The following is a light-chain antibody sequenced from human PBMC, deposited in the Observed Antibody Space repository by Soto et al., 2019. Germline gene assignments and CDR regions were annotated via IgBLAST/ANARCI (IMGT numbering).Light chain of an antibody. Sequence: QSVLTQPPSMSGAPGQRVTISCTGTSANIGAGYDVHWYQQLPGMAPKLLIYGNNKRPSGVPDRFSGSKSGTSASLAITGLQAEDEADYYCQFYDSTLSGLYVLGTGTKVTVL. J-gene: IGLJ1*01. V-gene: IGLV1-40*01. CDR1: SANIGAGYD. CDR2: GNN. CDR3: QFYDSTLSGLYV.